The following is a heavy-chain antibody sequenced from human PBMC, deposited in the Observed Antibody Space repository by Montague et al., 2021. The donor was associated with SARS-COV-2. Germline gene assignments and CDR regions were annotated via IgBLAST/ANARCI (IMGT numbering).Heavy chain of an antibody. Sequence: SETLSLTCVISGVSITSYDWSWVRQPAAKGLERMGLGYASESANDCSYLKIRVRVSIDNAKNKYSLKLESLSAADTAVYYCVRAGGNWYYFDYWGQGALVTVSS. J-gene: IGHJ4*02. CDR1: GVSITSYD. CDR2: GYASESA. D-gene: IGHD3-10*01. V-gene: IGHV4-59*10. CDR3: VRAGGNWYYFDY.